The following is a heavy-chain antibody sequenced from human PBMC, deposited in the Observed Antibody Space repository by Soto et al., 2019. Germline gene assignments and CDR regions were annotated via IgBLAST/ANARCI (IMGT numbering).Heavy chain of an antibody. D-gene: IGHD4-17*01. Sequence: GGSLRLSCAASGFTVSSNYMSWVRQAPGKGLEWVSVIYSGGSTYYADSVKGRFTISRHNSKNTMYLQMTSLRAENTAVYYCAREGDYGAFDIWGQGTMVTVSS. V-gene: IGHV3-53*04. CDR3: AREGDYGAFDI. CDR2: IYSGGST. J-gene: IGHJ3*02. CDR1: GFTVSSNY.